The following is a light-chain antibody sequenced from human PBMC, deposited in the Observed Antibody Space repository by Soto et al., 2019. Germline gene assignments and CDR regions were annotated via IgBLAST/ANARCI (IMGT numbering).Light chain of an antibody. CDR3: QKYNSAPLT. CDR1: QGISNY. V-gene: IGKV1-27*01. J-gene: IGKJ4*01. Sequence: IQMNHSPSSLSASEIDRVTSTCRASQGISNYLAWYQQKPGKVPKLLIYAASTLQSGVPSRFSGSGSGTDFTPTISSLQPEDVATYYCQKYNSAPLTFGGGTKVDI. CDR2: AAS.